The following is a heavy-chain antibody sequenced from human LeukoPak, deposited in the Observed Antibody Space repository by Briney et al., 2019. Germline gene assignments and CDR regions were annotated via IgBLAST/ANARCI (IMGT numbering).Heavy chain of an antibody. CDR3: ASSPRYCSGGSCYSDLRYYYYGMDV. Sequence: GGSLRLSCAASGFTFDDYTMHWVRQAPGKGLEWVSLISWDGGSTYYADSVKGRFTISRDNSKNTLYLQMNSLRAEDTAVYYCASSPRYCSGGSCYSDLRYYYYGMDVWGQGTTVTVSS. CDR2: ISWDGGST. D-gene: IGHD2-15*01. V-gene: IGHV3-43*01. CDR1: GFTFDDYT. J-gene: IGHJ6*02.